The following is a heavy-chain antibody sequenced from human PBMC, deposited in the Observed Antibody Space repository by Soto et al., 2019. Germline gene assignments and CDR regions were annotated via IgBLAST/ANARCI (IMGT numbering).Heavy chain of an antibody. D-gene: IGHD1-26*01. J-gene: IGHJ4*02. CDR1: GFSCSSYA. V-gene: IGHV3-23*01. CDR3: AAGGRYPYY. Sequence: GGSLRLSCAASGFSCSSYAMGWVRQAPGKGLDWVSSISAGGDGTYYADSVKGRFTISRDNSKNTVYLQMSSLRADDTAVYYCAAGGRYPYYWGPGTLVTVSS. CDR2: ISAGGDGT.